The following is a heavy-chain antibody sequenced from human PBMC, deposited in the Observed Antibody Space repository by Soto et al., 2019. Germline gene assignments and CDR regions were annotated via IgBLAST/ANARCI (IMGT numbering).Heavy chain of an antibody. J-gene: IGHJ6*02. CDR2: SNTGNSNR. CDR3: ARAPFPMLVANDYYYAMDV. CDR1: GYTITTYA. D-gene: IGHD5-12*01. V-gene: IGHV1-3*04. Sequence: GASVEASCKASGYTITTYAMYWVREAPGQRLEWRGTSNTGNSNRTYSQKCLGRVTITRDTSACTAYMELSILRPEDTALYYCARAPFPMLVANDYYYAMDVWSQGTTVSVSS.